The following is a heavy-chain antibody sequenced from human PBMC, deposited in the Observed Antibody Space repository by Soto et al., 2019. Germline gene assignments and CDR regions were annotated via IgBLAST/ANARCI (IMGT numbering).Heavy chain of an antibody. D-gene: IGHD2-21*02. CDR3: ALRTVMELDP. J-gene: IGHJ5*02. V-gene: IGHV2-5*02. CDR2: IYWDDDK. CDR1: GFSLSTGGVG. Sequence: QITLRESGPTLVKPTQTLTLTCTFSGFSLSTGGVGVAWIRQPPGKALEWLALIYWDDDKRYSPSLKSRLTITKDTSTNQVVLTMTNMDPVDTATYYCALRTVMELDPWGQGTLVTVSS.